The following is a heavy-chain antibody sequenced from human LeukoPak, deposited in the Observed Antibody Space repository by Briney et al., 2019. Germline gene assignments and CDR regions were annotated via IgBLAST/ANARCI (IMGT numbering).Heavy chain of an antibody. J-gene: IGHJ4*02. CDR2: IYHSGST. V-gene: IGHV4-38-2*02. CDR3: AAYCGGDCYSDTNFDY. Sequence: SETLSLTCTVSGYSLSSGYYWGWIRQPPGKGLEWIGSIYHSGSTYYNPSLKSRVTISVDTSKNQFSLKLSSVTAADTAVYYCAAYCGGDCYSDTNFDYWGQGTLVTVSS. CDR1: GYSLSSGYY. D-gene: IGHD2-21*01.